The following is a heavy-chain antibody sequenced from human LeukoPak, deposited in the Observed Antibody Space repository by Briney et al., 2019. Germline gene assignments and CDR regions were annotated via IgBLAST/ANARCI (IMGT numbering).Heavy chain of an antibody. CDR1: GGSISSSSYY. Sequence: SETLSLTCTVSGGSISSSSYYWGWIRQPPGKGLEWIGSIYYSGSTYYNPSLKSRVTISVDTSKNQFSLKLSSVTAADTAVYYCARVGYGSGSNETYYYYYYMDVWGKGTTVTISS. CDR2: IYYSGST. CDR3: ARVGYGSGSNETYYYYYYMDV. J-gene: IGHJ6*03. V-gene: IGHV4-39*07. D-gene: IGHD3-10*01.